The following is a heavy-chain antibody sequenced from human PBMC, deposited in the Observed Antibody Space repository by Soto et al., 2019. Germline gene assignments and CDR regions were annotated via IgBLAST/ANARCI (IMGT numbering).Heavy chain of an antibody. CDR2: IIPIFGTA. J-gene: IGHJ6*02. CDR1: GGTFSSYA. D-gene: IGHD6-6*01. V-gene: IGHV1-69*13. CDR3: ARRIAARQDYYYGMDV. Sequence: ASVKVSCKASGGTFSSYAISCVRQAPGQGLEWMGGIIPIFGTANYAQKFQGRVTITADESTSTAYMELSSLRSEDTAVYYCARRIAARQDYYYGMDVWGQGTTVTVSS.